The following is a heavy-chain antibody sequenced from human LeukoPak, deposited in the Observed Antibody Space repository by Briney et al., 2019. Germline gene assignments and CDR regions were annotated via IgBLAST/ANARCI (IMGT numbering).Heavy chain of an antibody. V-gene: IGHV4-59*08. CDR1: GGSISSYY. Sequence: SETLSLTCTVSGGSISSYYWSWIRQPPGKGLEWIGYIYYSGSTNYNPSLKSRVTISVDTSKNQFSLKLSSVTASDTAVYYCATSPVTTWWFDPWGQGTLVTVSS. CDR3: ATSPVTTWWFDP. J-gene: IGHJ5*02. D-gene: IGHD4-17*01. CDR2: IYYSGST.